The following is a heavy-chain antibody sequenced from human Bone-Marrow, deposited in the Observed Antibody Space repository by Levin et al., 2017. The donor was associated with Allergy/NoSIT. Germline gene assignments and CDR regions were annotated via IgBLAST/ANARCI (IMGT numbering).Heavy chain of an antibody. Sequence: RPGGSLRLSCAASGIIFDDYAMHWVRQAPGRGLEWVSGIRWNSVSIGYADSVKGRFTISRDNAKSSVYLQMNSLTAEDTALYYGAKGLDGYVSNAFDIGGQGTMVTVSS. D-gene: IGHD5-24*01. V-gene: IGHV3-9*01. J-gene: IGHJ3*02. CDR1: GIIFDDYA. CDR2: IRWNSVSI. CDR3: AKGLDGYVSNAFDI.